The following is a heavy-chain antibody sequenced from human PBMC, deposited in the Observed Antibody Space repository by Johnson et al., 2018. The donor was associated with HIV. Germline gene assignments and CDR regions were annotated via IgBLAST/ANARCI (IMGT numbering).Heavy chain of an antibody. CDR3: TTVINGVYSSGWYGTASAFDI. CDR1: GFTFSNAW. J-gene: IGHJ3*02. Sequence: VQLVESGGGLVQPGGSLRLSCAASGFTFSNAWMSWVRQAPGKGLEWVGRIKSKTDGGTTDYAAPVKGRFTISRDDSKNTLYLQMNSLKTEDTAVYYCTTVINGVYSSGWYGTASAFDIWGQGTMVTVSS. V-gene: IGHV3-15*01. D-gene: IGHD6-19*01. CDR2: IKSKTDGGTT.